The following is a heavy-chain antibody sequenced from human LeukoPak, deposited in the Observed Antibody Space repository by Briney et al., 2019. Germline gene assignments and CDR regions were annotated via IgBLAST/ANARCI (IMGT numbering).Heavy chain of an antibody. J-gene: IGHJ4*02. CDR3: ARQGYCSSTSCYLLN. Sequence: ASVKVSCKASGYIFTSYGISWVRQAPGQGLEWMGWISAYNGNTNYAQKLQGRVTMTTDTSTSTAYMELRSLRSDDTAVYYCARQGYCSSTSCYLLNWGQGTLVTVSS. CDR1: GYIFTSYG. CDR2: ISAYNGNT. D-gene: IGHD2-2*01. V-gene: IGHV1-18*01.